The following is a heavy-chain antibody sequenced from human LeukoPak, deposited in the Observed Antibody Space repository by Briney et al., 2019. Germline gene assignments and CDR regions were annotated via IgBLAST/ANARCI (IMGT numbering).Heavy chain of an antibody. D-gene: IGHD2-15*01. CDR3: AREGGVGCSGGSCYYYYYGMDV. CDR2: ISSSSSYI. V-gene: IGHV3-21*01. Sequence: PGGSLRLSCAASGFTFSSYIMNWVRQAPGKGLEWVSSISSSSSYIYYADSVKGRFTISRDNAKNSLYLQMNSLRAEDTAVYYCAREGGVGCSGGSCYYYYYGMDVWGQGTTVTVSS. CDR1: GFTFSSYI. J-gene: IGHJ6*02.